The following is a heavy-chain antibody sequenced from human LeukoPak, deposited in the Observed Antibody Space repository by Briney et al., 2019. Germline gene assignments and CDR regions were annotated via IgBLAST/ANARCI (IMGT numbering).Heavy chain of an antibody. CDR1: GFTFNTYG. CDR3: AKEIRWRFDY. D-gene: IGHD3-3*01. V-gene: IGHV3-30*18. Sequence: GGSLRLSCAASGFTFNTYGMHWVRQAPGKGLEWVAVISYDGSNKYYVDSVKGRFTISRDNSKNTLYLQMNSLRAEDTAVYYCAKEIRWRFDYWGQGTLVTVSS. J-gene: IGHJ4*02. CDR2: ISYDGSNK.